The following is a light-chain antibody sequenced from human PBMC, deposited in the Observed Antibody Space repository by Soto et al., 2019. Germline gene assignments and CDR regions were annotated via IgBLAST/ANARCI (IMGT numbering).Light chain of an antibody. CDR3: QQYNNWPPYT. Sequence: IVMTQSPATLSVSPGERATLSCRASQSVSSNLAWYQQKPGQAPRLLIYGASTRANGITARFSGSGSGTEFPLTISSLQSEDFEVYYCQQYNNWPPYTFGQGTKLEIK. CDR1: QSVSSN. V-gene: IGKV3-15*01. CDR2: GAS. J-gene: IGKJ2*01.